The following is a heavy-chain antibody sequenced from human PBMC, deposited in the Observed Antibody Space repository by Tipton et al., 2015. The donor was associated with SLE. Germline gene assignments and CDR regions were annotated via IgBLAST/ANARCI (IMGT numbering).Heavy chain of an antibody. V-gene: IGHV3-66*01. Sequence: SLRLSCTASGFSVRSYYMNWVRQAPGKGLEWVSVIYNSGSTYYADSVKGRFTISRDNSKNTVYLEMDSLRVEDTAIYYCARSWAGYTSRDYFQYWGQGTQVTVSS. CDR3: ARSWAGYTSRDYFQY. D-gene: IGHD2-2*02. CDR2: IYNSGST. J-gene: IGHJ1*01. CDR1: GFSVRSYY.